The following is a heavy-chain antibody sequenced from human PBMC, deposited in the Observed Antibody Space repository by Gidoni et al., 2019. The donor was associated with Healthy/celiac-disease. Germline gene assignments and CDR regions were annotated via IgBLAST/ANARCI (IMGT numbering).Heavy chain of an antibody. Sequence: QLQLQESGPGLVKPSETLSLTCTVSGGSIRSSSYYWGCIRQPPGKGLEWIGSIYYSGSTHYNPSLKSRVTISVDTSKNQFSLKLSSVTAADTAVYYCAIRDSMVRGVTPGDSSGDFDYWGQGTLVTVSS. CDR3: AIRDSMVRGVTPGDSSGDFDY. V-gene: IGHV4-39*01. CDR1: GGSIRSSSYY. J-gene: IGHJ4*02. CDR2: IYYSGST. D-gene: IGHD3-10*01.